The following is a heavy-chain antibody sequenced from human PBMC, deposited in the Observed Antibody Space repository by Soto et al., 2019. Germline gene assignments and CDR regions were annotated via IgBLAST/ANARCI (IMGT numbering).Heavy chain of an antibody. CDR1: GGSISSRNW. CDR3: ARAAMGGSSWPFDY. J-gene: IGHJ4*02. V-gene: IGHV4-4*02. D-gene: IGHD6-13*01. Sequence: SETLSLTCAVSGGSISSRNWWSWVRKPPGKGLEWIGEIYHSGSTNYNPSLKSRVTISVDKSKNQFSLKLSSVTAADTAVYYCARAAMGGSSWPFDYWGQGTLVTVS. CDR2: IYHSGST.